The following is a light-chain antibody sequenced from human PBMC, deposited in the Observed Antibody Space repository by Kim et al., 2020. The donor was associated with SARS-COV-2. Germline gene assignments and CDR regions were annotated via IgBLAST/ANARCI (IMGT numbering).Light chain of an antibody. CDR1: QSISSSY. J-gene: IGKJ4*01. Sequence: EIVLTQSPGTLSFSPGERATLSCRASQSISSSYLAWYQHKPGQAPKLLIYAASSRATGIPDRFSGSGSGTDFTLTISRLEPEDFAVYYCQYYTSSFTFGGGTKLEIK. V-gene: IGKV3-20*01. CDR3: QYYTSSFT. CDR2: AAS.